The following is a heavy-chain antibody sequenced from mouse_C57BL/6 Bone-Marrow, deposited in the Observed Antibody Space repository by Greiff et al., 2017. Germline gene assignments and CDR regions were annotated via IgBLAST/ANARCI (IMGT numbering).Heavy chain of an antibody. J-gene: IGHJ4*01. CDR1: GYTFTSYG. CDR2: IYPRSGYT. Sequence: QVQLKQPGAELARPGASVKLSCKASGYTFTSYGIRWVKQRTGQGLEWIGEIYPRSGYTYYNEKFKGKATLTADTSSSTAYVELRSLTSEDSAVYFCAGERAYYSKQYARDYGGQGTSVTVTS. CDR3: AGERAYYSKQYARDY. V-gene: IGHV1-81*01. D-gene: IGHD2-5*01.